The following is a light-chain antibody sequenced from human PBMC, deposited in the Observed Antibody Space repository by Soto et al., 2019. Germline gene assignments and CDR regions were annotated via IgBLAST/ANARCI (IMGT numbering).Light chain of an antibody. V-gene: IGKV1-39*01. J-gene: IGKJ2*01. CDR2: GTS. Sequence: DIQMTQSPSSLSVSVGDRVTITCRASQTISRYLNWYQHKPGKPPKLLIYGTSNLQSGVPSRFSGSGSGTDFTLTISSLQPEDFATYYCQQTNSPPHSFGQGTKLEIK. CDR1: QTISRY. CDR3: QQTNSPPHS.